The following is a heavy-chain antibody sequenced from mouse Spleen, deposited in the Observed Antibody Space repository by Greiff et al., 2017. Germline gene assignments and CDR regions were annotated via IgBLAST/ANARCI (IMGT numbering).Heavy chain of an antibody. Sequence: VQLQQPGAELVRPGSSVKLSCKASGYTFTSYWMHWVKQRPIQGLEWIGNIDPSDSETHYNQKFKDKATLTVDKSSSTAYMQLSSLTSEDSAVYYCAREAGNSGYFDYWGQGTTLTVSS. D-gene: IGHD2-1*01. CDR3: AREAGNSGYFDY. V-gene: IGHV1-52*01. CDR1: GYTFTSYW. CDR2: IDPSDSET. J-gene: IGHJ2*01.